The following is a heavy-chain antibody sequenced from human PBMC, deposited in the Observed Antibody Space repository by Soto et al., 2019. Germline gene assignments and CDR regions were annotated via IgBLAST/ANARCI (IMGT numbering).Heavy chain of an antibody. CDR2: IYYSGST. CDR1: GGSISSGGYH. J-gene: IGHJ5*01. V-gene: IGHV4-31*03. CDR3: ARGKNWFDS. Sequence: TLSLTCTVSGGSISSGGYHFIWIRQHPGKGLEWIGYIYYSGSTYYNPSLKSRVTISVDTSKNQFSLKLSSVTAADTAVYYCARGKNWFDSWGQGTLVTVSS.